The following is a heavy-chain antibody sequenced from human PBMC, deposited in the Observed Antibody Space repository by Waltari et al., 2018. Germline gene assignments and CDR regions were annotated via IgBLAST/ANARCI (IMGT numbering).Heavy chain of an antibody. J-gene: IGHJ6*03. CDR1: GFNFSSYA. V-gene: IGHV3-30-3*01. Sequence: QVQLVESGGGVVQPGRSLRLSCAASGFNFSSYAMHWVRQAPGKGREWVAVRADDGSNKHYADSVKDRFTISRDNSQNTLYLQMNSLRAEDTAVYYCARDPPEQLVQYYYYYYMDVWGKGTTVTISS. CDR2: RADDGSNK. D-gene: IGHD6-6*01. CDR3: ARDPPEQLVQYYYYYYMDV.